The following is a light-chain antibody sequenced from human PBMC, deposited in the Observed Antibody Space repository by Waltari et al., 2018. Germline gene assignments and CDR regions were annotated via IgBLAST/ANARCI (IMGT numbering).Light chain of an antibody. CDR1: KGISNY. V-gene: IGKV1-27*01. Sequence: DIQMTQSPSSLSASVGDRVTITCRASKGISNYLAWYQQKPGKVPKLLIYAASTLQSGVPSRFSGRGAGTDFTLTSSSLQPEDVATYYCQKYNSAHATFGGGTKVEIK. J-gene: IGKJ4*01. CDR2: AAS. CDR3: QKYNSAHAT.